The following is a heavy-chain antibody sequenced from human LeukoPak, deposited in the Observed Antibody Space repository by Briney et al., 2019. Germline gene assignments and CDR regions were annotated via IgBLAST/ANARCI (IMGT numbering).Heavy chain of an antibody. CDR3: AKSYDYIWGSYRFNWFDR. V-gene: IGHV3-23*01. D-gene: IGHD3-16*02. Sequence: GGSLRLSCAASGFTFSSYAMHWVRQAPGKGLEWVSGISGRGGSTYYADSVKGRFTISRDNSKNTLYLQMNSLRAEDTAVYYCAKSYDYIWGSYRFNWFDRWGQGTLVTVSS. CDR1: GFTFSSYA. J-gene: IGHJ5*02. CDR2: ISGRGGST.